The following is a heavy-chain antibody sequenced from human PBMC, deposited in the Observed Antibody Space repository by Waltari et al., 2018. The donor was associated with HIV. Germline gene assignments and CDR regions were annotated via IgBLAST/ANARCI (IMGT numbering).Heavy chain of an antibody. CDR2: MNQRGGT. J-gene: IGHJ4*02. CDR1: GGSFSGYS. D-gene: IGHD4-17*01. CDR3: ARGLRTVTPRN. V-gene: IGHV4-34*01. Sequence: QVQLQQRGAILLRPSETLSLTCAVSGGSFSGYSWNWIRQAPGKGLEWIGEMNQRGGTNYNASLERRITISVDTSNNYFSLEMNSVTAADTAVYFCARGLRTVTPRNWGPGTLVTVSS.